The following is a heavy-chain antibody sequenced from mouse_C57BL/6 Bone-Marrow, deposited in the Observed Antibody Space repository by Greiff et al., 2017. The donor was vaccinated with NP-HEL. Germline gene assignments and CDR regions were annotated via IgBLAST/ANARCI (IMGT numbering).Heavy chain of an antibody. V-gene: IGHV1-81*01. CDR1: GYTFTSYG. D-gene: IGHD3-1*01. CDR2: IYPRSGNT. J-gene: IGHJ3*01. CDR3: ARSGRGPFAY. Sequence: VQRVESGAELARPGASVKLSCEASGYTFTSYGISWVKQRTGQGLEWIGEIYPRSGNTYYNEKFKGKATLTADKSSSTAYMELRSLTSEDSAVYFCARSGRGPFAYWGQGTLVTVSA.